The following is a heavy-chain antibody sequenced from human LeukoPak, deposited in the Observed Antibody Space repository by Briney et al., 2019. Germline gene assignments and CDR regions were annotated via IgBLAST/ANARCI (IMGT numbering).Heavy chain of an antibody. V-gene: IGHV4-34*01. J-gene: IGHJ6*03. CDR2: INYSGST. D-gene: IGHD3-22*01. CDR1: SESFSGYF. Sequence: KPSETLSLTCAIYSESFSGYFWSWIRQPPGKGLEWIGEINYSGSTNYNPSLKSRVTISVDTSNNEFSLKLNSVTAADTAVYYCARTYDSPGYYSPDYYYMDVWGKGTTVTISS. CDR3: ARTYDSPGYYSPDYYYMDV.